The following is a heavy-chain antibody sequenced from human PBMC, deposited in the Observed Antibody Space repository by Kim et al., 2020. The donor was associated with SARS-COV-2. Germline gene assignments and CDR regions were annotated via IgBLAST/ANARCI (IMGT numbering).Heavy chain of an antibody. CDR3: AKDRTLWFGGAFDI. D-gene: IGHD3-10*01. J-gene: IGHJ3*02. CDR1: GFTFDDYA. CDR2: ISWDGGST. Sequence: GGSLRLSCAASGFTFDDYAMHWVRQAPGKGLEWVSLISWDGGSTYYADSVKGRFTISRDNSKNSLYLQMNSLRAEDTALYYCAKDRTLWFGGAFDIWGQGTMVNVSS. V-gene: IGHV3-43D*03.